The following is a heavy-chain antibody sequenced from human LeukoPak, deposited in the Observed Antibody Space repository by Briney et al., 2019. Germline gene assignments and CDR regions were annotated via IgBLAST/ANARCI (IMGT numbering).Heavy chain of an antibody. V-gene: IGHV3-21*01. CDR3: ARDHYGDYGFDY. CDR1: GFTVGRNY. D-gene: IGHD4-17*01. CDR2: ISGTSDNK. Sequence: GGSRRLSCAASGFTVGRNYMSWVRQAPRKLLEWVSSISGTSDNKNYADSVKGRFTISRDNAKNSVYLQMTSLTAEDTAVYYCARDHYGDYGFDYWGQGTLVTVSS. J-gene: IGHJ4*02.